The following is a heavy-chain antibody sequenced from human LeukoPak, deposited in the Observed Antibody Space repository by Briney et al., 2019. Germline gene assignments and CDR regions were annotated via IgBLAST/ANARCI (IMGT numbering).Heavy chain of an antibody. Sequence: SETLSLTCTVSGGSISSSSYYWGWIRQPPGKGLEWIGSIYYSGSTYYNPSLKSRVTISVDTSKNQFSLKLSSVTAADTAVYYCARVVATMFTYHYYMDVWGKGTTVTVSS. CDR2: IYYSGST. J-gene: IGHJ6*03. V-gene: IGHV4-39*07. CDR1: GGSISSSSYY. D-gene: IGHD5-12*01. CDR3: ARVVATMFTYHYYMDV.